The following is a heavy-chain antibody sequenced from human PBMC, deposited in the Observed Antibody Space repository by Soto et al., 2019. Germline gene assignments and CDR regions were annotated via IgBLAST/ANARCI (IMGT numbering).Heavy chain of an antibody. J-gene: IGHJ4*01. D-gene: IGHD2-15*01. CDR1: GLPFSSHY. Sequence: EVQLVESGGGLVQPGGSLRLSCAASGLPFSSHYMSWIRQAPGRGLEWVAKINPDGRDEQYADSVRGRFTVSRDKAKNLVFLQMKGLRVEDTAVYYCAMETWWRLDYWGHGNLVTVSS. CDR3: AMETWWRLDY. CDR2: INPDGRDE. V-gene: IGHV3-7*04.